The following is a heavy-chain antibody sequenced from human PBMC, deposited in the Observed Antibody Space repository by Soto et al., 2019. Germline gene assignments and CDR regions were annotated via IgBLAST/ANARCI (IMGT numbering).Heavy chain of an antibody. CDR3: ARIRNTRGSGWYYFDY. J-gene: IGHJ4*02. CDR2: IYWDDDK. V-gene: IGHV2-5*02. D-gene: IGHD6-19*01. Sequence: SGPTLVNPTQTLTLTCTFSGFSLSTRGVAVGWIRQPPGKALEWLALIYWDDDKRYSTSLKTRLTISKDTSKNQVVLTMTNMDPVDTATYYCARIRNTRGSGWYYFDYWGQGTLVTVSS. CDR1: GFSLSTRGVA.